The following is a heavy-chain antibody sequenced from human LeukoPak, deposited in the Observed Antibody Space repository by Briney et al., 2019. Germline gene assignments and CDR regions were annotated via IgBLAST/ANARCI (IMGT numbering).Heavy chain of an antibody. CDR2: IYHSGST. J-gene: IGHJ4*02. V-gene: IGHV4-38-2*02. Sequence: PSETLSLTCTVSGYSISSGYYWGWIRQPPGKGLEWIRSIYHSGSTYYNPSLKSRVTISVDTSKNQFSLKLSSVTAADTAVYYCARVSVSSGFDYWGQGTLVTVSS. D-gene: IGHD3-22*01. CDR3: ARVSVSSGFDY. CDR1: GYSISSGYY.